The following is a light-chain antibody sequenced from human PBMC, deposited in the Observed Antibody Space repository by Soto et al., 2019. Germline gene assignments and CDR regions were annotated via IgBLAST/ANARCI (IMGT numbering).Light chain of an antibody. CDR2: AAS. J-gene: IGKJ4*01. Sequence: DIQLTQSPSSLSASVGDRVTITCRASQYIHTYLNWYQQKPGKAPKLLIYAASTLQSGVPSRFSGSESGTDFTLTISSLQPEDSATYSCQQSYTIFTFGGGTKVEIK. CDR1: QYIHTY. V-gene: IGKV1-39*01. CDR3: QQSYTIFT.